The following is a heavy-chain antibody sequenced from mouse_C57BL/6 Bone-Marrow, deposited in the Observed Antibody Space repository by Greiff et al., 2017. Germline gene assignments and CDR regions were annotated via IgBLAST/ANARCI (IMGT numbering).Heavy chain of an antibody. V-gene: IGHV3-6*01. CDR1: GYSITSGYY. D-gene: IGHD2-2*01. J-gene: IGHJ2*01. CDR2: ISYDGSN. Sequence: EVQVVESGPGLVKPSQSLSLTCSVTGYSITSGYYWNWIRQFPGNKLEWMGYISYDGSNNYNPSLKNRISITRDTSKNQFFLKLNSVTTEDTATYYCARGDYGYDGYFDYWGQGTTLTVSS. CDR3: ARGDYGYDGYFDY.